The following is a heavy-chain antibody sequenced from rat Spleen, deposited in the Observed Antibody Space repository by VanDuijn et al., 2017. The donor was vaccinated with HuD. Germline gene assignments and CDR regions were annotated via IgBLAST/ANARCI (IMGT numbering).Heavy chain of an antibody. CDR1: GFTFSMFG. J-gene: IGHJ2*01. Sequence: LVQPGRSLKLSCAPSGFTFSMFGMAWVRQVPTKGLEWVASIGAGGGNTYYRDSVKGRFTISRDNAKNTLYLQVDSLRSEDTATYYCARETGYNSYFDYWGQGVMVTVSS. CDR3: ARETGYNSYFDY. V-gene: IGHV5S13*01. D-gene: IGHD1-4*01. CDR2: IGAGGGNT.